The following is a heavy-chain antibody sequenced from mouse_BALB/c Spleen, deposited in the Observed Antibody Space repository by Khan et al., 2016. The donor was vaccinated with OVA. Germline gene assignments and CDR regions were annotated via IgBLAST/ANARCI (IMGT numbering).Heavy chain of an antibody. Sequence: QVQLQQSGAELVKAGASVKMSCKASGYTFTSYWMHWVKQRLGQGLEWFAETNPTNGRTYYNEKFKSKATLTVDQSSSTAYMLLSGPTFEDSAVYYCARIKKIVATYFDDWGQGTTLTVSS. CDR3: ARIKKIVATYFDD. V-gene: IGHV1S81*02. D-gene: IGHD1-1*01. J-gene: IGHJ2*01. CDR1: GYTFTSYW. CDR2: TNPTNGRT.